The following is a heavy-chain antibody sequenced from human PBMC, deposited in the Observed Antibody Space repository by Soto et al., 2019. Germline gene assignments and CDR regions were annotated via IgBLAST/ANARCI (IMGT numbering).Heavy chain of an antibody. CDR1: GFTLSSNA. CDR3: AKGSGHDY. CDR2: ISRSGSSST. V-gene: IGHV3-23*01. Sequence: PGGVLGVSCAASGFTLSSNAMSWVRQAPGKGLEWVSAISRSGSSSTYYADSVKGRFTISRDNSKNTLYLQMNSLRAEDKALYYCAKGSGHDYWGQGTLVTVSS. J-gene: IGHJ4*02. D-gene: IGHD3-3*01.